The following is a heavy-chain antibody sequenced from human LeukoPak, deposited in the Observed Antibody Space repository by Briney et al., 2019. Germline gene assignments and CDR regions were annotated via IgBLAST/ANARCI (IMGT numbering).Heavy chain of an antibody. CDR1: GFTFSSYA. J-gene: IGHJ6*02. D-gene: IGHD3-10*01. Sequence: GGSLRLSCSASGFTFSSYAMHWVRQAPGKGLEYVSAISSNGGSTYYADSVKGRFTISRDNSENTLYLQMSSLRAEDTAVYYCVKATYYYGSGSYEIYYYGMDVWGQGTTVTVSS. CDR3: VKATYYYGSGSYEIYYYGMDV. V-gene: IGHV3-64D*06. CDR2: ISSNGGST.